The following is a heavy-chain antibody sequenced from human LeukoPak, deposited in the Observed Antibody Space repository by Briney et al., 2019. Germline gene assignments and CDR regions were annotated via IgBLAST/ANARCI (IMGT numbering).Heavy chain of an antibody. CDR2: INPNSGGT. V-gene: IGHV1-2*02. CDR3: ARDLKKYMVWGVITFYGMDV. J-gene: IGHJ6*02. CDR1: GYTFTGYY. D-gene: IGHD3-10*01. Sequence: ASVKVSCKASGYTFTGYYMHWVRQAPGQGLEWMGWINPNSGGTNYAQKFQGRVTMTRDTSISTAYMELSRLRSDDTAVYYCARDLKKYMVWGVITFYGMDVWGQGTTVTVSS.